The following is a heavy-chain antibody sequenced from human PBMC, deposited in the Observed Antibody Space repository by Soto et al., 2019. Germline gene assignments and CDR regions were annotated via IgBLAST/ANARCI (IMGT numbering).Heavy chain of an antibody. Sequence: QVQLQESGPGLVKPSETLSLTCAVSGYSISSGYFWGWIRQPPGKGLEWIGCIYLTGSTYYNPSLKSRVTLSVDTSKNQFSLKLRSVTAADTAVYYCARDLPIEGGMDVWGQGTTVTVSS. J-gene: IGHJ6*02. V-gene: IGHV4-38-2*02. CDR2: IYLTGST. D-gene: IGHD3-16*02. CDR1: GYSISSGYF. CDR3: ARDLPIEGGMDV.